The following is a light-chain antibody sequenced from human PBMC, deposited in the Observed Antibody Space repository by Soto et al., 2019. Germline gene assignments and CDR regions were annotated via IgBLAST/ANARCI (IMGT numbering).Light chain of an antibody. CDR3: KQDYNLPWT. J-gene: IGKJ1*01. Sequence: PVERVTLSCRASQSVSSSYLTWYQQKPGQAPRLLIYGASTRATSIPARFSGSGSGTDFTLTISSLQPEDFAVYYCKQDYNLPWTFGQGTKVDIK. CDR2: GAS. V-gene: IGKV3D-7*01. CDR1: QSVSSSY.